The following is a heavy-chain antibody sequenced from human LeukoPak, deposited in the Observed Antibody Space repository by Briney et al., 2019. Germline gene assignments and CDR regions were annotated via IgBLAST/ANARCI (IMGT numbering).Heavy chain of an antibody. CDR2: IYYSGST. CDR1: GVSISSYY. J-gene: IGHJ2*01. Sequence: RPSETLSLTCTVSGVSISSYYWSWIRQPPGKGLEWLGYIYYSGSTNYNPSLKSRVTISVDTSKNQFSLKLSSVTAADTAVYYCARSPVEMATIFYWYFDLWGRGTLVTVSS. V-gene: IGHV4-59*01. CDR3: ARSPVEMATIFYWYFDL. D-gene: IGHD5-24*01.